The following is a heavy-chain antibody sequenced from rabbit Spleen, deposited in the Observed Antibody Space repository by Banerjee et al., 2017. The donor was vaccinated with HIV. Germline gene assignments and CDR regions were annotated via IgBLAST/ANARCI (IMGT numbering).Heavy chain of an antibody. Sequence: QQQLVESGGGLVQPEGSLTLTCTASGFSFSSSYYMCWVRQAPGKGLEWIACIEGGSSAFSYFAIWAKGRFTISKTSSTTVTLQMTSLTGADTATYFCARDGDDDMGDFDLWGPGTLVTVS. J-gene: IGHJ4*01. CDR1: GFSFSSSYY. V-gene: IGHV1S45*01. D-gene: IGHD2-1*01. CDR2: IEGGSSAFS. CDR3: ARDGDDDMGDFDL.